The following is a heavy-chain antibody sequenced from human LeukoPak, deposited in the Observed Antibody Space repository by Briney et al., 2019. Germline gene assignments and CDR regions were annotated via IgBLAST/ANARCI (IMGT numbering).Heavy chain of an antibody. Sequence: GGSLRLSCTASGFSSSSPGMNWVRQAPGKGLEWVSSINGESTFKVYADSVKGRFTISRDNSKNALYLQMDSLRAEDTAVYFCAKVGTTVTTYYYYYMDVWGKGATVTVSS. CDR2: INGESTFK. V-gene: IGHV3-21*04. CDR1: GFSSSSPG. J-gene: IGHJ6*03. D-gene: IGHD4-17*01. CDR3: AKVGTTVTTYYYYYMDV.